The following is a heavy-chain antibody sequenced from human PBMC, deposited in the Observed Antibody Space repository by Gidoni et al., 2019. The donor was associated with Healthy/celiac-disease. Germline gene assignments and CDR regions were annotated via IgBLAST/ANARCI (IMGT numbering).Heavy chain of an antibody. CDR2: IYHSGST. Sequence: QVQLQESGPGLVKPSETLSLTCAVSGYSISSGYYWGWIRPPPGKGLEWIGSIYHSGSTYYNPSLKSRVTISVDTSKNQFSLKLSSVTAADTAVYYCAREWYGSGDHWFDPWGQGTLVTVSS. CDR1: GYSISSGYY. CDR3: AREWYGSGDHWFDP. D-gene: IGHD3-10*01. J-gene: IGHJ5*02. V-gene: IGHV4-38-2*02.